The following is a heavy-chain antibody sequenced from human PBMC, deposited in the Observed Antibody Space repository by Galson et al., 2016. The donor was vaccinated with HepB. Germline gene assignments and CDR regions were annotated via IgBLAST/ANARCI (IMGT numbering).Heavy chain of an antibody. CDR1: GFTFSRFG. V-gene: IGHV3-33*01. CDR2: IWFGGRDA. D-gene: IGHD2-15*01. J-gene: IGHJ4*02. Sequence: SLRLSCAASGFTFSRFGMHWVRQAPGKGLESVAVIWFGGRDAYYGDSVKGRFTISKDNSKNTLYLQVNSLRVEDTAVYYCARDLWGDCSTTTCSHLDYWGQGTLVTVSS. CDR3: ARDLWGDCSTTTCSHLDY.